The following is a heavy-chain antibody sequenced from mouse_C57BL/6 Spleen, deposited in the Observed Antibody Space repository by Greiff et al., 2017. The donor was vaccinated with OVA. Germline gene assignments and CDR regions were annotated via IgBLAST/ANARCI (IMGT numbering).Heavy chain of an antibody. D-gene: IGHD2-4*01. CDR3: ARLLPIYYDYDDYAMDY. Sequence: QVQLQQPGTELVKPGASVKLSCKASGYTFTSYWMHWVKQRPGQGLEWIGNINPSNGGTNYNEKFKSKATLTVDKSSSTAYMQLSSLTSEDSAVYYCARLLPIYYDYDDYAMDYWGQGTSVTVSS. V-gene: IGHV1-53*01. CDR2: INPSNGGT. J-gene: IGHJ4*01. CDR1: GYTFTSYW.